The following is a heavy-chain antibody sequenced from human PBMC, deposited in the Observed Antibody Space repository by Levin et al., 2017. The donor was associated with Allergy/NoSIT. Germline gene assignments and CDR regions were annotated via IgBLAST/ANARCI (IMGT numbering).Heavy chain of an antibody. CDR3: AKRGYCSGNTCQSHDAIDV. CDR2: IVFDGNDQ. D-gene: IGHD2-15*01. V-gene: IGHV3-30*18. Sequence: SCAASGFQFSLYGMHWVRQAPGKGLEWVALIVFDGNDQYYADSVKGRFTISRDNSKNTLYLQMGSLRENDTAIYYCAKRGYCSGNTCQSHDAIDVWGQGTLVIVSS. CDR1: GFQFSLYG. J-gene: IGHJ3*01.